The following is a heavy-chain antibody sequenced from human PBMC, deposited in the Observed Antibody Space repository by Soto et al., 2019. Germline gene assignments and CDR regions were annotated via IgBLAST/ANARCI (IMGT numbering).Heavy chain of an antibody. CDR2: IYYIGST. J-gene: IGHJ3*02. V-gene: IGHV4-30-4*01. Sequence: SETLSLTGTVSGGSISSGDYYWSWIRQPPGKGLEWIGYIYYIGSTYYNPSLKSRVTISVDTSKNQFSLKLSSVTAADTAVYYCATRTNYDYVWGSPRAAFDILGQGTTVTVSS. D-gene: IGHD3-16*01. CDR3: ATRTNYDYVWGSPRAAFDI. CDR1: GGSISSGDYY.